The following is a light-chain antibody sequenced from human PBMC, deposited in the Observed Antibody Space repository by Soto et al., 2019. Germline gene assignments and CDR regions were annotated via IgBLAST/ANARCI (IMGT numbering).Light chain of an antibody. CDR1: QSVSSSY. J-gene: IGKJ2*01. Sequence: EIVLTQSPGTLSLSPGERATLSCRASQSVSSSYLAWYQQKPGQAPRLLIYGASSRATGIPARFSGSGSGTDFTLTISRLEPEDFALFYCHHYGSSPAFGQGTKLEIK. V-gene: IGKV3-20*01. CDR3: HHYGSSPA. CDR2: GAS.